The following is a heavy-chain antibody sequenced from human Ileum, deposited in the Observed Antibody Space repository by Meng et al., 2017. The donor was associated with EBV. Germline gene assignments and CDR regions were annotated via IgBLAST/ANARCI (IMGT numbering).Heavy chain of an antibody. V-gene: IGHV4-4*03. CDR2: IYRGGGT. D-gene: IGHD2-2*02. J-gene: IGHJ4*02. Sequence: EACPGSVNPPGPPSLTSAGSGGSISSSGWWSWVRQPPGKGLEWIGEIYRGGGTNYNASLKSRVTISVDTSKNHFSLKLNSVTAADTAVYYCARVRVIPAAIGFDYWGQGTLVTVSS. CDR1: GGSISSSGW. CDR3: ARVRVIPAAIGFDY.